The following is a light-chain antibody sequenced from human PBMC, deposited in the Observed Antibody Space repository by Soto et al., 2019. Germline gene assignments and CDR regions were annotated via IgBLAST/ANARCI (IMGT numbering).Light chain of an antibody. CDR2: DVS. J-gene: IGLJ2*01. CDR1: SSDVGGYNY. Sequence: QSVLTQPASVSGSPGQSITISCTGTSSDVGGYNYVSWYQHHPGKAPKLMIYDVSDRPSGVSNRFSGSKSGNTVSLTISGLQAEDEADYYCTSYTSTSPHVVFGGGTKLTVL. CDR3: TSYTSTSPHVV. V-gene: IGLV2-14*03.